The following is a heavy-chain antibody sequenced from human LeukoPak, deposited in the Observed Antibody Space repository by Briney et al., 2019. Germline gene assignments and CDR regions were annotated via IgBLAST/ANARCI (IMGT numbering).Heavy chain of an antibody. CDR1: GGSISSSSYF. V-gene: IGHV4-39*07. CDR3: ARRDLSRYDAFDI. D-gene: IGHD2/OR15-2a*01. CDR2: ISNSGST. Sequence: SETLSLTCTVSGGSISSSSYFWGWIRQPPGKGLEWIGSISNSGSTYYNPSLKSRVIISVDTSNNQFSLKLSSVTAADTAVYYCARRDLSRYDAFDIWGQGTMVTVSS. J-gene: IGHJ3*02.